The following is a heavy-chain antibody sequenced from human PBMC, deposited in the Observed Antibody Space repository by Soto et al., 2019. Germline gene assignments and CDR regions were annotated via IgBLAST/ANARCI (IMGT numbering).Heavy chain of an antibody. Sequence: SETLSLTCTVSGGSISSYYWSWIRQPPGKGLEWIGYIYYSGSTNYNPSLKSRVTISVDTSKNQFSLKLSSVTAADTAVYYCARGIYGSGSFGPPRMDVWGQGTTVTVSS. V-gene: IGHV4-59*01. D-gene: IGHD3-10*01. J-gene: IGHJ6*02. CDR2: IYYSGST. CDR1: GGSISSYY. CDR3: ARGIYGSGSFGPPRMDV.